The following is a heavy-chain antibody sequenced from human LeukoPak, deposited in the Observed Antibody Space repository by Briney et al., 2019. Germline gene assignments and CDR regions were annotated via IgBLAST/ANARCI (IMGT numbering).Heavy chain of an antibody. CDR3: AKDPSRALLWFGESLN. V-gene: IGHV3-23*01. Sequence: GGCLRLSCAAPGFTFSSYATSWVRQAPGKGVGWVSAISGSGVSTYYADSVKGGFTISRDNSKNTLYLQMNRLRAEDTAVYYCAKDPSRALLWFGESLNWGQGTLVTVSS. D-gene: IGHD3-10*01. CDR1: GFTFSSYA. CDR2: ISGSGVST. J-gene: IGHJ4*02.